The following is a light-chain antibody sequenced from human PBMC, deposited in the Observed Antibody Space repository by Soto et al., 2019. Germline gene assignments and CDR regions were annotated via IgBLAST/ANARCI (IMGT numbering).Light chain of an antibody. CDR3: QQYNNWPPRT. J-gene: IGKJ2*01. V-gene: IGKV3-15*01. CDR2: CAS. CDR1: QSVNGN. Sequence: EIVMTQSPATLSVSPGERASLSCRASQSVNGNLAWYQQKPGQAPRLLIYCASTRATGIPARFSGSGSGTEFTLTISSLQSEDFAVYYCQQYNNWPPRTFGQGTKLEIK.